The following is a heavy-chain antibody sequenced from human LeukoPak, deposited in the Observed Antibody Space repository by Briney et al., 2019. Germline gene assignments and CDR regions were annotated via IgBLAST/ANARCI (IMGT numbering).Heavy chain of an antibody. Sequence: GGSLRLSCAASGFILSTYGMHWVRQAPGKGLEWVAGMWYDGSREDYADPVKGRFTISRDMSKNTLNLQMNSLRVEDTAMFYCARDLSFGSLDFRGQGTLVTVSS. D-gene: IGHD1-26*01. J-gene: IGHJ4*02. CDR3: ARDLSFGSLDF. CDR1: GFILSTYG. V-gene: IGHV3-33*01. CDR2: MWYDGSRE.